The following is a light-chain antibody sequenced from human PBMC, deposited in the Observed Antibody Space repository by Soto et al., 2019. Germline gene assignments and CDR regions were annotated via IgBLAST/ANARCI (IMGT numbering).Light chain of an antibody. CDR2: EVN. V-gene: IGLV2-14*01. J-gene: IGLJ1*01. CDR1: NSDVAFYNH. CDR3: SSFASTHTYV. Sequence: QSVLTQPASVSGSPGQSITISCTGTNSDVAFYNHVSWYQQHPGKAPKLLIYEVNNRPSGVSHRFSGSKSGNTASLTISGLQAEDEADYYCSSFASTHTYVFGTGTKLTVL.